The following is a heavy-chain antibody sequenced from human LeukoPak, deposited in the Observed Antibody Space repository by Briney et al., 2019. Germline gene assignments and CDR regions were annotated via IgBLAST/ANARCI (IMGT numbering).Heavy chain of an antibody. J-gene: IGHJ5*02. CDR1: GGSINNYY. Sequence: SETLSLTCTVSGGSINNYYWNWIRQSPGRGLEWIGYIYYSGSTNYNPSLKSRVTISVDTSKNQFSLNLRSVTAADTAVYYCARGTSGDLDPWGQGTLVTVSS. CDR3: ARGTSGDLDP. D-gene: IGHD3-10*01. CDR2: IYYSGST. V-gene: IGHV4-59*01.